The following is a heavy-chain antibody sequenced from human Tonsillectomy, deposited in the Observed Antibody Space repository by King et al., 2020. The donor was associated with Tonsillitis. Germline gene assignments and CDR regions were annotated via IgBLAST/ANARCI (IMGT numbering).Heavy chain of an antibody. D-gene: IGHD3-22*01. CDR3: ARGKDSSGYTDAFDI. Sequence: VQLQESGPGLVKPSETLSLTCTVSGYSISSGYYWGRIRQPPGKGLEWIGSIYHSGSTYYNPSLKSRVTISVDTSKNQFSLKLSSVTAADTAVYYCARGKDSSGYTDAFDIWGQGTMVTVSS. J-gene: IGHJ3*02. CDR2: IYHSGST. CDR1: GYSISSGYY. V-gene: IGHV4-38-2*02.